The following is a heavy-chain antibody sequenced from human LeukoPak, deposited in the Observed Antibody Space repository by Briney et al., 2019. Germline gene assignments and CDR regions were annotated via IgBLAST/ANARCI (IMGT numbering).Heavy chain of an antibody. D-gene: IGHD3-3*01. CDR2: IRAYSGNT. J-gene: IGHJ6*03. CDR1: GYTFNTYG. V-gene: IGHV1-18*01. Sequence: ASVKVSCKASGYTFNTYGITWVRQAPGQGLEWMGWIRAYSGNTNYAQKLQGRVTMTTDTSTSTAYMELRSLRSDDTAVYYCARAPHITIFGVVVCYYMDVWGKGTTVTVSS. CDR3: ARAPHITIFGVVVCYYMDV.